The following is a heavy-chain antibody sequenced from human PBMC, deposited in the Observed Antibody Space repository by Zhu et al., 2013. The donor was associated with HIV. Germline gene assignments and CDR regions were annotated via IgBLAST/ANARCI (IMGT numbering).Heavy chain of an antibody. CDR3: ARDPRLENSGNAFDI. J-gene: IGHJ3*02. Sequence: QVQLLQSGFELRKPGASVRISCTALNFTFDDYSVAWIRQRPGHGLDWLGWFSPATYRRRSSQIFQDRVTMSADKSSRTAFMDLTGLTSDDTAMYYCARDPRLENSGNAFDIWGQGTMVTVSS. V-gene: IGHV1-18*01. D-gene: IGHD3-10*01. CDR2: FSPATYRR. CDR1: NFTFDDYS.